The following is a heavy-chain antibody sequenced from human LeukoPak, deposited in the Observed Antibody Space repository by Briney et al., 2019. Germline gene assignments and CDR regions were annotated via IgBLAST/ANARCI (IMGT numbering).Heavy chain of an antibody. CDR1: GFTFSGSA. V-gene: IGHV3-73*01. D-gene: IGHD6-6*01. CDR3: TRLTYSSSKDYFDY. CDR2: IRSKANSYAT. Sequence: PGGSLRLSCAASGFTFSGSAMHWVRQASGKGLEWVGRIRSKANSYATAYAASVKGRFTISRDDSKNTAYLQMNSPKTEDTAVYYCTRLTYSSSKDYFDYWGQGTLVTVSS. J-gene: IGHJ4*02.